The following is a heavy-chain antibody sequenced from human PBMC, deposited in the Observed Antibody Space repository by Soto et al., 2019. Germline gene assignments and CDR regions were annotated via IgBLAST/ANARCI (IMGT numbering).Heavy chain of an antibody. CDR1: GSTFSSYA. J-gene: IGHJ5*02. Sequence: GGSLRLSCAASGSTFSSYAMSWVRQAPGKGLEWVSAISGSGGSTYYADSVKGRFTISRDNSKNTLYLQMNSLRAEDTAVYYCAKDPSWGSVLAVSADNWFDPWGQGTLVTVSS. D-gene: IGHD3-16*01. V-gene: IGHV3-23*01. CDR3: AKDPSWGSVLAVSADNWFDP. CDR2: ISGSGGST.